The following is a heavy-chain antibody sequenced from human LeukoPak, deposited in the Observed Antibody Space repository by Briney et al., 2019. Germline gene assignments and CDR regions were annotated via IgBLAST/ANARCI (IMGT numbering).Heavy chain of an antibody. CDR1: GNTFTSYY. CDR3: AGDLDY. CDR2: INPTGGST. Sequence: ASVKVSFKASGNTFTSYYMHWVRQAPGQGLEWMGIINPTGGSTTYAQKFQGRVTMTRDTSSNTFYMELSSLRSEDTAVFYCAGDLDYWGQGTLVTVSS. V-gene: IGHV1-46*01. J-gene: IGHJ4*02.